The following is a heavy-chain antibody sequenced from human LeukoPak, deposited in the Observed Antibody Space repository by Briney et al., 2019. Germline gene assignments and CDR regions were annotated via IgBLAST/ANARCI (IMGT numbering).Heavy chain of an antibody. D-gene: IGHD6-25*01. CDR3: AKESGEFDY. CDR1: GFTFSTYG. V-gene: IGHV3-33*06. CDR2: IWSDGSNN. J-gene: IGHJ4*02. Sequence: GGSLRLSCAASGFTFSTYGMHWVRQAPGKGLEWVAVIWSDGSNNDYADSVKGRFTISRDNSKNTLYLQMNSLRAEDTAVYYCAKESGEFDYWGQGTLVTVSS.